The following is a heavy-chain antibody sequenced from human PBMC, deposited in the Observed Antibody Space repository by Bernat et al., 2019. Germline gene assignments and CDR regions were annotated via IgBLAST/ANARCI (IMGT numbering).Heavy chain of an antibody. CDR2: INPNSGGT. CDR1: GYTFTGYY. CDR3: ARDYCSSTSCDYYFDY. V-gene: IGHV1-2*04. D-gene: IGHD2-2*01. J-gene: IGHJ4*02. Sequence: QVQLVQSGAEVKKPGASVKVSCKASGYTFTGYYMHWVRQAPGQGLEWMGWINPNSGGTNYAQKFQGWVTMTRDTSISTAYMELSRLRSDDTAVYYCARDYCSSTSCDYYFDYWGRGTLVTVSS.